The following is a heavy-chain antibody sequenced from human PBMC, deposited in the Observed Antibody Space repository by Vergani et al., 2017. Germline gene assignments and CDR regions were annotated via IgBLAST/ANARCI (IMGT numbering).Heavy chain of an antibody. CDR2: IIPIFGTA. D-gene: IGHD3-22*01. Sequence: QVQLVQSGAEVKKPGSSVQVSCKASGGTFSSYAISWVRQAPGQGLEWLGGIIPIFGTANYAQKFQGRVTITADKSTSTAYMELSSLRSEDTAVYYCARAVVVVSSGGDYFDYWGRGTLVTVSS. V-gene: IGHV1-69*06. CDR3: ARAVVVVSSGGDYFDY. CDR1: GGTFSSYA. J-gene: IGHJ4*02.